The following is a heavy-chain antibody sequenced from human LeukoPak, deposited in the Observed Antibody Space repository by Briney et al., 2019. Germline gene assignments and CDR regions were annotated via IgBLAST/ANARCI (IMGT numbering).Heavy chain of an antibody. J-gene: IGHJ4*02. CDR2: IKQDGSDK. CDR1: GFTFSSYW. V-gene: IGHV3-7*01. D-gene: IGHD1-14*01. Sequence: PGGSLRLSCAASGFTFSSYWMSWVRQAPGKGLEWVGNIKQDGSDKNYMDPVKGRFTISRDNTKNSVYLQMSSLRAEDTAVYYCAREVWGPEYWGQGTLVTVSS. CDR3: AREVWGPEY.